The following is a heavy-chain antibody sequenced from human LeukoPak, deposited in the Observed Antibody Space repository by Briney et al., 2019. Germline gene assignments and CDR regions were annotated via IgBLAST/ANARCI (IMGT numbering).Heavy chain of an antibody. J-gene: IGHJ4*02. CDR2: ISHSGNT. CDR1: GGSVSSNNW. D-gene: IGHD1-1*01. Sequence: RTAGTLSLTCAVSGGSVSSNNWWTWVRQPPGKGLEWIGEISHSGNTNYNPSLESRVTLSVDISRNQFSLQLTAVTAADTAVYFCARVTATTPVDCWGQGTLVTVSS. V-gene: IGHV4-4*01. CDR3: ARVTATTPVDC.